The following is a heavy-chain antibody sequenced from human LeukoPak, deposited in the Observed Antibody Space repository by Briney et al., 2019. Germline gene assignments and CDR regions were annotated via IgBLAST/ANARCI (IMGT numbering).Heavy chain of an antibody. Sequence: SETLSLTSTVSGGSISSSSYYWGWIRQPPGKGLEWIGSIYYSGSTYYNPSLKSRVTISVDTSKNQFSLKLSSVTAADTAVYYCASGIAAAGNWFDPWGQGTLVTVSS. J-gene: IGHJ5*02. D-gene: IGHD6-13*01. CDR2: IYYSGST. V-gene: IGHV4-39*01. CDR3: ASGIAAAGNWFDP. CDR1: GGSISSSSYY.